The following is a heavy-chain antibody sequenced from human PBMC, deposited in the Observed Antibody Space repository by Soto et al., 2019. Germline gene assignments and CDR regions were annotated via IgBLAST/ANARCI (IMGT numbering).Heavy chain of an antibody. J-gene: IGHJ2*01. D-gene: IGHD4-17*01. CDR3: ARFPVTTSRYFDL. CDR2: IYYSGST. V-gene: IGHV4-59*01. Sequence: QVQLQESGPGLVKPSETLSLTCTVSGGSISSYYWSWIRQPPGKGLEWIGYIYYSGSTNYNPSLKSRVTISVDTSKNQFSLKLSSVTAADTAVYYCARFPVTTSRYFDLWGRGTLVTVSS. CDR1: GGSISSYY.